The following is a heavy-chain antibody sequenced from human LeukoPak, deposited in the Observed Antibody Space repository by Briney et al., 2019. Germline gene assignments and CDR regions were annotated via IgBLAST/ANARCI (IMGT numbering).Heavy chain of an antibody. CDR1: GFTFISYC. CDR2: IRYDGSDK. J-gene: IGHJ4*02. Sequence: PGGSLRLSCAASGFTFISYCMHWVRQAPGKGREWVSFIRYDGSDKHYADSVKGRFTVSRDNSKNTLYLQMNSLRAEDTAVYYCAKDLSGSYTDFDSWGQGTLVTVSS. V-gene: IGHV3-30*02. D-gene: IGHD1-26*01. CDR3: AKDLSGSYTDFDS.